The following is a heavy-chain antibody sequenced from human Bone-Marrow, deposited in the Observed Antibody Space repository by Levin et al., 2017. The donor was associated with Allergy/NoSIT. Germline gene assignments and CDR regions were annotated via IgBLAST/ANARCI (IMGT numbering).Heavy chain of an antibody. D-gene: IGHD6-13*01. CDR2: INHSGST. J-gene: IGHJ5*02. V-gene: IGHV4-38-2*02. CDR3: ARDASSWFGNWFDP. Sequence: SETLSLTCAVSGYSISSGYYWGWIRQPPGKGLEWIGSINHSGSTYYNPSLKSRLTMSVDTSKNQFSLNLSSVAAADTAIYYCARDASSWFGNWFDPWGQGTLVTVSS. CDR1: GYSISSGYY.